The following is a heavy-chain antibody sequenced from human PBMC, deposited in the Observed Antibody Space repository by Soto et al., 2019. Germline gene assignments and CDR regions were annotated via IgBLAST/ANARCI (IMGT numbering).Heavy chain of an antibody. D-gene: IGHD2-15*01. Sequence: PLETLSLTCIVSGGAIISAGSYWSCVQQPPGKGLEWIGYIYYSGSTYYNPSLKSRLTISVDTSKNQFSLKLSSVTAADTAVYYCARAATGWGNAFDIWGQGTMVTVSS. J-gene: IGHJ3*02. CDR2: IYYSGST. CDR1: GGAIISAGSY. V-gene: IGHV4-30-4*01. CDR3: ARAATGWGNAFDI.